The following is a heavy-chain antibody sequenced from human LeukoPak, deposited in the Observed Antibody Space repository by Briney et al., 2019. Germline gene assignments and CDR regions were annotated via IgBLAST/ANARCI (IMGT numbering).Heavy chain of an antibody. CDR2: INTNTGNP. CDR1: GYTFTSYA. D-gene: IGHD5-18*01. V-gene: IGHV7-4-1*02. Sequence: ASVKVSCKASGYTFTSYAMNWVRQAPGQGLEWMGWINTNTGNPTYAQGFTGRFVFSLDTSVSTAYLQISSLKAEDTAVYYCFIASLDTAMVLNFDYWGQGTLVTVSS. J-gene: IGHJ4*02. CDR3: FIASLDTAMVLNFDY.